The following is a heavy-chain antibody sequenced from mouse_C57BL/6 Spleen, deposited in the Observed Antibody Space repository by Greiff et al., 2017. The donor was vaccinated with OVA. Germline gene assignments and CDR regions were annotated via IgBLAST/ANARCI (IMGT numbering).Heavy chain of an antibody. V-gene: IGHV5-4*01. CDR2: ISDGGSYT. D-gene: IGHD1-1*01. Sequence: EVQVVESGGGLVKPGGSLKLSCAASGFTFSSYAMSWVRQTPEQRLEWVATISDGGSYTYYPANVQGRFTISRDNAKNNLYLQMSHLKSEDTAMYYCAGDGGITPHWGQGTTLTVSS. CDR3: AGDGGITPH. CDR1: GFTFSSYA. J-gene: IGHJ2*01.